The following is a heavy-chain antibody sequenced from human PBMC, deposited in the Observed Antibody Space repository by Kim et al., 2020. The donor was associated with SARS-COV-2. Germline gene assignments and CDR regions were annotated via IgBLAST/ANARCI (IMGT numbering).Heavy chain of an antibody. CDR1: GGSISSGGYY. D-gene: IGHD3-22*01. J-gene: IGHJ6*02. CDR3: ARDARENYYDSSGYHGYYGMDV. Sequence: SETLSLTCTVSGGSISSGGYYWSWIRQHPGKGLEWFGYIYYSGSTYYNPSLKSRVTISVDTSKNQFSLKLSSVTAADTAVYYCARDARENYYDSSGYHGYYGMDVWGQGTTVTVSS. V-gene: IGHV4-31*03. CDR2: IYYSGST.